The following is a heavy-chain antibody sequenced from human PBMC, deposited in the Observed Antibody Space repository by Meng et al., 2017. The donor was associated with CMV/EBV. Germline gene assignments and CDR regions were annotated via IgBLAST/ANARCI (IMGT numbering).Heavy chain of an antibody. CDR1: GGSISSYY. V-gene: IGHV4-4*07. D-gene: IGHD5-18*01. CDR2: IYTSGST. Sequence: GSLRLSCTVSGGSISSYYWSWIRQPAGKGLEWIGRIYTSGSTNYNPSLKSRVTMSVDTSKNQFSLKLSSVTAADTAVYYCARDDSYGYSYWGQGTLVTVSS. CDR3: ARDDSYGYSY. J-gene: IGHJ4*02.